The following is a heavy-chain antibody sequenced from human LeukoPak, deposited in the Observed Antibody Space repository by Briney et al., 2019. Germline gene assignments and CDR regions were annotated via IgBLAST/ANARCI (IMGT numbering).Heavy chain of an antibody. V-gene: IGHV3-74*01. CDR3: AKVIQTGYTYGDFDY. J-gene: IGHJ4*02. D-gene: IGHD5-18*01. CDR2: INSDGSSV. CDR1: GFTFSSYE. Sequence: GGSLRLSCAASGFTFSSYEMHWVRQAPGKGLVWVSRINSDGSSVTYADSVKGRFTISRDNAKNTLYLQMNSLRAEDTAVYYCAKVIQTGYTYGDFDYWGQGTLVTVS.